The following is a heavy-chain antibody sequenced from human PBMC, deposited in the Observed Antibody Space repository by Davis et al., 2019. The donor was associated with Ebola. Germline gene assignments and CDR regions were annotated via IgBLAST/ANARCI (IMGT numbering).Heavy chain of an antibody. CDR2: IKQDGSEK. CDR1: GFTFSESW. J-gene: IGHJ3*02. Sequence: GESLKISCAASGFTFSESWMAWVRQAPGKGLEWVANIKQDGSEKWYVDSVKGRFTISRDNARNSLYLQMNSLRAEDTAVYYCARDRAGFGELFFDAFDIWGQGTMVTVSS. D-gene: IGHD3-10*01. CDR3: ARDRAGFGELFFDAFDI. V-gene: IGHV3-7*01.